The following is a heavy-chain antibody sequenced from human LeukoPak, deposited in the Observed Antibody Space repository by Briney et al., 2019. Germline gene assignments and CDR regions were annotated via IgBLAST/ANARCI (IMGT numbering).Heavy chain of an antibody. CDR1: GGTFSSYA. CDR3: ARDRMVRGYYYYMDV. Sequence: ASVKVSCKASGGTFSSYATSWVRQAPGQGLEWMGRIIPIFGTANYAQKFQGRVTITTDESTSTAHMELSSLRSEDTAVYYCARDRMVRGYYYYMDVWGKGTTVTVSS. D-gene: IGHD3-10*01. V-gene: IGHV1-69*05. CDR2: IIPIFGTA. J-gene: IGHJ6*03.